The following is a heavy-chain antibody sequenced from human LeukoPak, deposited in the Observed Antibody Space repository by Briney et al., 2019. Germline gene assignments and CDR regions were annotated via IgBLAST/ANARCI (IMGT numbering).Heavy chain of an antibody. Sequence: GGSLRLSCAASGFTFSDYWMSWVRQAPGKGLEWVANIKQDGSEKYFVDSVKGRFTISRDNAKNSLYLQMNSLRAEDTAVYYCARAAYCGGDCYFHAFDIWGQGTMVTVSS. V-gene: IGHV3-7*01. CDR1: GFTFSDYW. D-gene: IGHD2-21*02. CDR3: ARAAYCGGDCYFHAFDI. CDR2: IKQDGSEK. J-gene: IGHJ3*02.